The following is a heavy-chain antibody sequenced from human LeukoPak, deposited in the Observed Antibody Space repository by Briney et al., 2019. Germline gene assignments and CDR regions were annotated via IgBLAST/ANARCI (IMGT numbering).Heavy chain of an antibody. Sequence: GGSLRLSCAASGFFFTNAWMNWVRQAPGKGLEWVSYISSSSSTIYYADSVKGRFTISRDNAKNSLYLQMNSLRAEDTAVYYCARDKQQWLVSRYFDLWGRGTLVTVSS. CDR1: GFFFTNAW. D-gene: IGHD6-19*01. V-gene: IGHV3-48*01. CDR3: ARDKQQWLVSRYFDL. J-gene: IGHJ2*01. CDR2: ISSSSSTI.